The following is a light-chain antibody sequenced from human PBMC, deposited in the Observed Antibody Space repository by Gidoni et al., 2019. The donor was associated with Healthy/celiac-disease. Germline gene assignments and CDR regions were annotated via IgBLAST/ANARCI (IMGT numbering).Light chain of an antibody. J-gene: IGKJ1*01. CDR1: QSVSSSN. CDR3: QQYGNSPWT. V-gene: IGKV3-20*01. Sequence: DIVLTQSQGTLSLSPGERATLSCRASQSVSSSNLAWYQQKPGQAPRLLIYGASSRATGIPDRFSGSGSGTDFTLTISRLEPEDFAVYYCQQYGNSPWTFGQGTKVEIK. CDR2: GAS.